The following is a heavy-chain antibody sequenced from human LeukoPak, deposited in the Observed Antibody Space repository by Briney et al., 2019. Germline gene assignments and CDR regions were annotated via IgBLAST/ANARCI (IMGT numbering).Heavy chain of an antibody. CDR3: ARLDYMDV. Sequence: PSETLSLTCTVSGGSISSGSYYWSWLRQPPGKGLEWIAYIFYNGNTKYNPSLKSRVTISVDTSKNQFSLKLSSVTAADTAVYYCARLDYMDVWGKGTTVTISS. CDR2: IFYNGNT. J-gene: IGHJ6*03. CDR1: GGSISSGSYY. V-gene: IGHV4-61*01.